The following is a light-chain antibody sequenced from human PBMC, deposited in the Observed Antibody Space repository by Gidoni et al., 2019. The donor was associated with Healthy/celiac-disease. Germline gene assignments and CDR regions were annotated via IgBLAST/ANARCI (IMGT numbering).Light chain of an antibody. J-gene: IGKJ2*01. CDR3: MQALQTPPYT. V-gene: IGKV2-28*01. CDR1: QSLLHSNGYNY. CDR2: LGS. Sequence: IVMTQSPLSLPVTPGEPASISCRSSQSLLHSNGYNYLDWYLQKPGQSPQLLIYLGSNRASGVPDRFSGSGSGTDFTLKISRVEAEDVGVYYCMQALQTPPYTLXQXTKLEIK.